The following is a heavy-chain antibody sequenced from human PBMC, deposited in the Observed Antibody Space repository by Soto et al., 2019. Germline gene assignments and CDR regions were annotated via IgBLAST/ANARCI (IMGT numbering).Heavy chain of an antibody. CDR3: AREVRGVIVFRYYYYYMDV. CDR1: GGSFSGYY. J-gene: IGHJ6*03. D-gene: IGHD3-10*01. CDR2: INHSGST. V-gene: IGHV4-34*01. Sequence: SETLSLTCAVYGGSFSGYYWSWIRQPPGKGLEWIGEINHSGSTNYNPSLKSRVTISVDTSKNQFSLKLSSVTAADTAVYYCAREVRGVIVFRYYYYYMDVWGKGTTVTVS.